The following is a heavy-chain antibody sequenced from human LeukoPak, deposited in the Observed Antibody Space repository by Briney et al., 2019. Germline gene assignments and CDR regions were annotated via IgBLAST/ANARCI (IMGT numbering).Heavy chain of an antibody. CDR1: GFTFSSYW. Sequence: GGSLRLSCAASGFTFSSYWMSWVRQAPGKGLEWVANIKQDGSEKYYVDSVKGRFTISRDNAKNSLYLQMNSLRADDTAVYYCAREAPVTAIPMKSDYYYYYMDVWGKGTTVTVSS. J-gene: IGHJ6*03. CDR3: AREAPVTAIPMKSDYYYYYMDV. V-gene: IGHV3-7*01. CDR2: IKQDGSEK. D-gene: IGHD2-21*02.